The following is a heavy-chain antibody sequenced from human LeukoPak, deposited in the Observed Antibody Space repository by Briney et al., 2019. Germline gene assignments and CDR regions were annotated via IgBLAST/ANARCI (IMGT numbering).Heavy chain of an antibody. Sequence: GGSLRLSCTASGFLFSDFAINWFRQAPGQGLEWVGFIRSKDYGGTTEYAASVKGRFTISRDESKSIAYLQMNSLKTEDTAAYYCTRGQEGNYYYFGMDVWGHGTTVTVSS. CDR2: IRSKDYGGTT. J-gene: IGHJ6*02. CDR3: TRGQEGNYYYFGMDV. CDR1: GFLFSDFA. V-gene: IGHV3-49*03.